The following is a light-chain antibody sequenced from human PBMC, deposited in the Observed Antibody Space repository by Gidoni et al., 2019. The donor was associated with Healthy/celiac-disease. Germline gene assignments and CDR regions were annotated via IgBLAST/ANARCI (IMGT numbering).Light chain of an antibody. J-gene: IGKJ1*01. CDR3: QQSYSTLFWT. V-gene: IGKV1-39*01. CDR1: QSISSY. CDR2: AAS. Sequence: DIQMTQSPSSLSASVGDRVTITCRASQSISSYLNWYQQKPGKAPKLLIYAASSLQSGVPSRFSGSGSGTDFTLTISSLQPEDFATYYCQQSYSTLFWTFXHXTKVEIK.